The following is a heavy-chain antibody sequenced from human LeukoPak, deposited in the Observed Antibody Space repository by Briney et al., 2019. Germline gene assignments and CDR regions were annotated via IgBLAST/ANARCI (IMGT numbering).Heavy chain of an antibody. CDR1: GGSISSGSYY. CDR3: PRSAAGIGLVWFDP. D-gene: IGHD6-13*01. V-gene: IGHV4-61*02. Sequence: SETLSLTCTVSGGSISSGSYYWSWIRPPAGEGLEWIGRIYTSGSTNYNPSLKSRVTISVDTSKNQFSLKLSSGPAADTAVYYCPRSAAGIGLVWFDPWGQGTLATVSS. J-gene: IGHJ5*02. CDR2: IYTSGST.